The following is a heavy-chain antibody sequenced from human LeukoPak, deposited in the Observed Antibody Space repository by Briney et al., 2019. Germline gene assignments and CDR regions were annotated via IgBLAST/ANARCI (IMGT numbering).Heavy chain of an antibody. CDR3: ARRRTTGTTGYFDY. J-gene: IGHJ4*02. D-gene: IGHD1-1*01. V-gene: IGHV4-4*09. CDR2: IYTTEST. CDR1: GGSISTYY. Sequence: PSETLSLTCTVSGGSISTYYWSWIRRPPGKGLEWIGYIYTTESTNYNPSLESRVTISVDTSKNQFSLMMSSVTAADTAFYYCARRRTTGTTGYFDYWGQGILVTVSS.